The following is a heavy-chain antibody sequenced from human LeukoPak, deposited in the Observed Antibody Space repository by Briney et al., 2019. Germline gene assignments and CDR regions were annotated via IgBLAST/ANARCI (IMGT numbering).Heavy chain of an antibody. CDR1: GGSISSGSYY. CDR3: ARVPRSSSPGLPDY. CDR2: IYTSGST. J-gene: IGHJ4*02. Sequence: SETLSLTCTVSGGSISSGSYYWSWIRQPAGKGLEWIGRIYTSGSTNYNPSLKSRVTISVDTSTNQFSLKLSSVTAADTAVYYCARVPRSSSPGLPDYWGQGTLVTVSS. D-gene: IGHD6-13*01. V-gene: IGHV4-61*02.